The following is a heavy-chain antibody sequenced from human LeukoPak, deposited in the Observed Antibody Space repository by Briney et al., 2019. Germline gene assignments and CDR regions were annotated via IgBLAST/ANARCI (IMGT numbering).Heavy chain of an antibody. Sequence: GSLRLSCAASGFTVSSNYMSWVRQAPGKGLEWVSVIYSGGSTYYADSVKGRFTISRDNSKNTLYLQMGSLRAEDMAVYYCARPMYNWNDGGAFDIWGQGTMVTVSS. V-gene: IGHV3-66*04. CDR1: GFTVSSNY. CDR2: IYSGGST. CDR3: ARPMYNWNDGGAFDI. J-gene: IGHJ3*02. D-gene: IGHD1-1*01.